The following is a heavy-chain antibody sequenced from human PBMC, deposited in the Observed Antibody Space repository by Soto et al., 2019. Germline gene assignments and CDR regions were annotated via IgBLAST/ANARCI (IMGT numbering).Heavy chain of an antibody. Sequence: GGSLRLSCAASGSIFRGYGMHWVRQAPGKGLEWVAVIRFDGSNINYADSVMGRFTISRDNSKNTLYLEMNSLRVEDTAVYYCAREGVGGTAFWGYLDYWGQGPLVTVSS. J-gene: IGHJ4*02. CDR3: AREGVGGTAFWGYLDY. CDR2: IRFDGSNI. CDR1: GSIFRGYG. V-gene: IGHV3-33*01. D-gene: IGHD2-15*01.